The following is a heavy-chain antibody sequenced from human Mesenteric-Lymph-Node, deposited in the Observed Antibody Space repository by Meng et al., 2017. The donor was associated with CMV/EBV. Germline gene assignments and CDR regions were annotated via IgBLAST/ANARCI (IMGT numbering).Heavy chain of an antibody. CDR2: LSASGLTT. Sequence: GESLKISCAASGFTFSNYAMSWVRRAPGKGLEWVSALSASGLTTYYADSVKGRFTISRDNSKNTLYLQVNSLRAEDTAVYYCAKDPLAGYCSTTSCYTDYWGQGTLVTVSS. V-gene: IGHV3-23*01. J-gene: IGHJ4*02. CDR3: AKDPLAGYCSTTSCYTDY. D-gene: IGHD2-2*02. CDR1: GFTFSNYA.